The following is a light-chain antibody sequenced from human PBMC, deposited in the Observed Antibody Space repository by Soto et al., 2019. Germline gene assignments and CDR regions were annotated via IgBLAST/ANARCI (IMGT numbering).Light chain of an antibody. CDR3: QQSYMTPRT. V-gene: IGKV1-39*01. Sequence: DIQMTQSPSSLSASVGDRVTITCRASQSISTYLNWYQQKSGNAPELLIYDVSTLQTGVPSRFSGSGSGTDFTLTISSLQPEDFATYYCQQSYMTPRTCGQGTKLDIK. J-gene: IGKJ1*01. CDR1: QSISTY. CDR2: DVS.